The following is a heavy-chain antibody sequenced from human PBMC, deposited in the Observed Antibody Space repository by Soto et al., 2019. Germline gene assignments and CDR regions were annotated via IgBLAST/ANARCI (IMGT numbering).Heavy chain of an antibody. V-gene: IGHV1-69*06. CDR2: IIPIFGTA. CDR3: ARLGYSGYDGWFDP. J-gene: IGHJ5*02. CDR1: VGTFSSYA. Sequence: SLKGPRKGVVGTFSSYAIGWVRQTTGQGLEWMGGIIPIFGTANYAQKFQGRVTITADKSTSTAYMELSSLRSEDTAVYYCARLGYSGYDGWFDPWGQGTLVTVSS. D-gene: IGHD5-12*01.